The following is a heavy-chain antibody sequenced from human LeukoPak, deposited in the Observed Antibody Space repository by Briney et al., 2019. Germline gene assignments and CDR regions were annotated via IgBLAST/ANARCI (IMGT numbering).Heavy chain of an antibody. CDR2: INHSGST. D-gene: IGHD3-3*01. V-gene: IGHV4-34*01. Sequence: PSETLSLTCAVYGGSFSGYYWSWIRQPPGKGLEWIGEINHSGSTNYNPSLKSRVTISVDTSKNQFSLKLSSVTAADTAVYYCARGEIFDDFWSGYSASFDYWGQGTLVTVSS. CDR3: ARGEIFDDFWSGYSASFDY. CDR1: GGSFSGYY. J-gene: IGHJ4*02.